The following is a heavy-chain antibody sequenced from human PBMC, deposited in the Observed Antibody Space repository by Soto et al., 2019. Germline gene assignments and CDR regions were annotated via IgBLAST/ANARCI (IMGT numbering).Heavy chain of an antibody. Sequence: QVQLMESGGGVVKPGRSLRLSCAASGFTFSSYAMHWVRQAPGKGLEWVAVISYDGSDKYYADSVKGRFTISRDNSKNTLNLQMNSLRADDTAVYYCAKALGELSPESYDYWGQGTLITVSS. J-gene: IGHJ4*02. CDR2: ISYDGSDK. CDR3: AKALGELSPESYDY. D-gene: IGHD3-16*02. CDR1: GFTFSSYA. V-gene: IGHV3-30*18.